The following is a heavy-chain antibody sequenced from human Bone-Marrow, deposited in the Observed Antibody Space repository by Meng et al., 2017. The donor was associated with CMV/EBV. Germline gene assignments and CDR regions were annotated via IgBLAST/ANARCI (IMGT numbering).Heavy chain of an antibody. CDR3: ARRFFYGDCSSTSCYSWFDP. D-gene: IGHD2-2*01. CDR2: IIPIFGTA. V-gene: IGHV1-69*05. J-gene: IGHJ5*02. CDR1: GGTFSSYA. Sequence: SVKVSCKASGGTFSSYAISWVRQAPGQGLEWMGGIIPIFGTANYAQKFQGRVTITTDESTSTAYMELSSLRSEDTAVYYCARRFFYGDCSSTSCYSWFDPWGQGTLVTVSS.